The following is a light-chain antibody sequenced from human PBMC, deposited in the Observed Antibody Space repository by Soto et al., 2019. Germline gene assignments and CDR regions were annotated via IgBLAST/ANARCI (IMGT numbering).Light chain of an antibody. J-gene: IGKJ5*01. CDR1: QSITNY. CDR2: AIC. Sequence: DIQMTQSPASLSASVGDRVPITCRATQSITNYLNWFQQKPGKVPNFLIYAICSFQSGVPSRFSGSGSGTDFTLTISSLQPEDFATYYCQQSYSTPITFGQGTRLEIK. CDR3: QQSYSTPIT. V-gene: IGKV1-39*01.